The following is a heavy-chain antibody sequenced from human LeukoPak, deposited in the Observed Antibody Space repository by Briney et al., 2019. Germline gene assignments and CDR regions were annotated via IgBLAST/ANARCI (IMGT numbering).Heavy chain of an antibody. J-gene: IGHJ5*02. V-gene: IGHV1-18*01. CDR3: ARAGCSSTSCYAPWFDP. Sequence: ASVKVSCKASGYTFTSYGISWVRRAPGQGLEWMGWISAYNGNTNYAQKLQGRVTMTTDTSTSTAYMELRSLRSDDTAVYYCARAGCSSTSCYAPWFDPWGQGTLVTVSS. CDR1: GYTFTSYG. D-gene: IGHD2-2*01. CDR2: ISAYNGNT.